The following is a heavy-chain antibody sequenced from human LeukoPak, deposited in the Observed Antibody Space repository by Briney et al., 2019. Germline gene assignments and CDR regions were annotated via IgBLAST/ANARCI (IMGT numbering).Heavy chain of an antibody. CDR1: GYTFTGYY. V-gene: IGHV1-2*02. Sequence: ASVKVSCKASGYTFTGYYMHWVRQAPGQGLEWMGWIIPNSGGTNYAQKFQGRVTMTRDTSISTAYMELSRLRSDDTAVYYCARGLPDIVANDGRDYWGQGTLVTVSS. J-gene: IGHJ4*02. D-gene: IGHD5-12*01. CDR2: IIPNSGGT. CDR3: ARGLPDIVANDGRDY.